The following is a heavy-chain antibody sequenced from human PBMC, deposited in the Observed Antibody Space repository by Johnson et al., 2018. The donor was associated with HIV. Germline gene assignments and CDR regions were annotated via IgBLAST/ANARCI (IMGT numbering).Heavy chain of an antibody. CDR3: AKDLGIVGAVHRTFDI. V-gene: IGHV3-33*06. Sequence: QVQLVESGGGVVQPGKSLRLSCAPSGFTFSSYGMHWVRQAPGKGLEWVAVIWYDGSQKYYTDSVKGRFTISRDNSKNTLYLQMNSLRAEDTAVYYCAKDLGIVGAVHRTFDIWGQGTMVTVSS. D-gene: IGHD1-26*01. CDR1: GFTFSSYG. CDR2: IWYDGSQK. J-gene: IGHJ3*02.